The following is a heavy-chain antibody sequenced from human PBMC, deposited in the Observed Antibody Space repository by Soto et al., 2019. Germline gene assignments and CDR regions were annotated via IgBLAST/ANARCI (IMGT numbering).Heavy chain of an antibody. J-gene: IGHJ5*02. CDR1: GFTFSSYA. CDR2: ISGSGANT. CDR3: VNDSNYYGSGGPEDL. D-gene: IGHD3-10*01. Sequence: PGGSLRLSCAASGFTFSSYAMSWVRQAPGKGLEWVSGISGSGANTYYADSVKGRFTISRDNSKNTLYLQMNSLRGEDTAVYYCVNDSNYYGSGGPEDLWGQGTLVTVSS. V-gene: IGHV3-23*01.